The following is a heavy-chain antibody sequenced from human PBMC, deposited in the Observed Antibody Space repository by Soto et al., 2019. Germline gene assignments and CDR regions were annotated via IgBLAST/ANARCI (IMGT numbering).Heavy chain of an antibody. Sequence: EVQLVESGGGLVQPGGSLRLSCAASGFTFSSYWMHWDRQAPGKGLVWVSSINSDGSSTSYAASVKGQFTISRDNAKNTLYLQMNSLRAEDTAVYYCVRTSLVVAAATREDYWGQGTLVTVSS. CDR3: VRTSLVVAAATREDY. CDR2: INSDGSST. CDR1: GFTFSSYW. J-gene: IGHJ4*02. V-gene: IGHV3-74*01. D-gene: IGHD2-15*01.